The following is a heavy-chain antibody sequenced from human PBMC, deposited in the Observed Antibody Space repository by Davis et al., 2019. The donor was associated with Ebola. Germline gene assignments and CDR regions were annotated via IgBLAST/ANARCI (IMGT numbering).Heavy chain of an antibody. CDR2: IHPNWGAT. J-gene: IGHJ4*02. CDR1: GNTIRGHF. Sequence: AASVKVSCKSSGNTIRGHFIHWVRQAPGQGLEWMGRIHPNWGATKAAQKFQGRVTMTRDTSINTAYMELSRLSYDDTAVYYCARLCSSSCPNDYWGQGTLVTVSS. CDR3: ARLCSSSCPNDY. V-gene: IGHV1-2*06. D-gene: IGHD2-2*01.